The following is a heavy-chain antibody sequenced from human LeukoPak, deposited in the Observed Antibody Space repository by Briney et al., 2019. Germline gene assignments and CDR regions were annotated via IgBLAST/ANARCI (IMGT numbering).Heavy chain of an antibody. V-gene: IGHV1-69*13. J-gene: IGHJ5*02. CDR3: ARDREPYYYDSSPTNWFDP. CDR1: GGTFSGYA. Sequence: GASVKVSCKASGGTFSGYAISWVRQAPGQGLEWMGGIIPIFGTANYAQKFQGRVTITADESTSTAYMELSSLRSEDTAVYYCARDREPYYYDSSPTNWFDPWGQGTLVTVSS. CDR2: IIPIFGTA. D-gene: IGHD3-22*01.